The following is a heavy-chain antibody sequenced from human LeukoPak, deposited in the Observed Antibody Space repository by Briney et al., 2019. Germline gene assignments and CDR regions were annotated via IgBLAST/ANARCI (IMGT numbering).Heavy chain of an antibody. CDR2: IYYSGST. Sequence: SETLSLTCTVSGGSISSSSYYWGWIRQPPGKGLEWLGSIYYSGSTYYNPSLKSRVTISVDTSKNQFSLKLSSVTAADTAVYYCARSGDYDFWSGYSPTIDYWGQGTLVTVSS. D-gene: IGHD3-3*01. CDR1: GGSISSSSYY. CDR3: ARSGDYDFWSGYSPTIDY. V-gene: IGHV4-39*01. J-gene: IGHJ4*02.